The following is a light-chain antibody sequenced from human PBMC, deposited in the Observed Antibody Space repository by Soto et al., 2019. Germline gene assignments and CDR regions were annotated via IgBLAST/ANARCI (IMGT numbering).Light chain of an antibody. Sequence: DIQMTQSPSTLSASVGDRVTITCRASQSISSWLAWYQQKPGKAPKLLIYAASSLESGVPSRFSGSASGTEFTLTICSLQPDDFATYYCQQHNNYPLTFGGGTKVDIK. V-gene: IGKV1-5*01. J-gene: IGKJ4*01. CDR1: QSISSW. CDR2: AAS. CDR3: QQHNNYPLT.